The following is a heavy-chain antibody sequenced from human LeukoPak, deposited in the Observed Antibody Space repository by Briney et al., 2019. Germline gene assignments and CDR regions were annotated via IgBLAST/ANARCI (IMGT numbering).Heavy chain of an antibody. J-gene: IGHJ5*02. CDR1: GGSISSGGYY. Sequence: SETLSLTCTVSGGSISSGGYYWSWIRQHPGKGLEWIGYIYYSGSTYYNPSLKSRVTISVDTSKNQFSLKLSSVTAADTAVYYCARGGSGSYSYWFDPWGQGTLVTVSP. CDR2: IYYSGST. CDR3: ARGGSGSYSYWFDP. V-gene: IGHV4-31*03. D-gene: IGHD3-10*01.